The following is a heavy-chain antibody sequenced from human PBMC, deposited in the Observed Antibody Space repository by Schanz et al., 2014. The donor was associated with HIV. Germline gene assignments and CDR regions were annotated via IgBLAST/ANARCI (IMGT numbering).Heavy chain of an antibody. CDR1: GFTFSNYG. Sequence: QVQLVESGGGVVRPGKSLRLSCEASGFTFSNYGMHWVRQAPGKGLEWVSRINSNEGTTDYADSVKGRFTISRDNSKNTLYLQMTTLRTEDTAVYYCAKPEYDSRGNSQSHFDSWGQGTLVTVSS. V-gene: IGHV3-NL1*01. CDR3: AKPEYDSRGNSQSHFDS. D-gene: IGHD3-22*01. CDR2: INSNEGTT. J-gene: IGHJ4*02.